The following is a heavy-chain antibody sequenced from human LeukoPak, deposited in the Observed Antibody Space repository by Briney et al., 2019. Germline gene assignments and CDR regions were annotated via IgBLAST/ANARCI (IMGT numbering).Heavy chain of an antibody. CDR2: IKQDGTGE. CDR1: GFTFNTYY. CDR3: ARERRASYYMDV. Sequence: GGSLRLSYAASGFTFNTYYMSWVRQAPGKGLEWVANIKQDGTGEYFVDSIKGRFTISRDNARSSLYLQMNSLRVEDTAVYYCARERRASYYMDVWGKGTTVTVPS. V-gene: IGHV3-7*01. J-gene: IGHJ6*03.